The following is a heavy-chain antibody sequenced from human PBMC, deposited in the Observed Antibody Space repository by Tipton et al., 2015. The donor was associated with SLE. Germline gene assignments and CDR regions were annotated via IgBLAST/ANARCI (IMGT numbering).Heavy chain of an antibody. D-gene: IGHD6-19*01. J-gene: IGHJ4*02. CDR2: IYYSGST. V-gene: IGHV4-61*01. Sequence: LRLSCTVSGGSVSSGSYYWSWIRQPPGKGLEWIGYIYYSGSTNYNPSLKSRVTISVDTSKNQFSLKLSSVTAADTAVYYCARDGYSSGTIDYWGQGTLVTVSS. CDR3: ARDGYSSGTIDY. CDR1: GGSVSSGSYY.